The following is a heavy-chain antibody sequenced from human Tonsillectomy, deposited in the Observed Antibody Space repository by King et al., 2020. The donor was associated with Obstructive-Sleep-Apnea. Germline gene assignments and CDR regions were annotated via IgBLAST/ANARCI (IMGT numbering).Heavy chain of an antibody. D-gene: IGHD3-10*01. V-gene: IGHV3-9*01. Sequence: LVQSGGDLVQPGRSLRLSCAASGFSFDDYAMHWVRQAPGKGLEWVSCISWNSASMAYADSVKGRFTISRDNAKKSLHLQMNSLRPEDTEFYYGAKDHAWFVATYYFDAWGQGTLVTVSS. CDR2: ISWNSASM. CDR3: AKDHAWFVATYYFDA. J-gene: IGHJ4*02. CDR1: GFSFDDYA.